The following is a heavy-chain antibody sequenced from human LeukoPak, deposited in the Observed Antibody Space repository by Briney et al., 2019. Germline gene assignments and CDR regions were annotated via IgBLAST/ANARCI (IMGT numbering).Heavy chain of an antibody. Sequence: PSETLSLTCAVYGGSFSGHYWSWIRQPPGKGLEWIGEINHSGSTNYNPSLKSRVAISVDTSKNQFSLKLSSVTAADTAVYYCARVDGGYWGQGTLVTVSS. CDR3: ARVDGGY. CDR2: INHSGST. D-gene: IGHD3-16*01. CDR1: GGSFSGHY. V-gene: IGHV4-34*01. J-gene: IGHJ4*02.